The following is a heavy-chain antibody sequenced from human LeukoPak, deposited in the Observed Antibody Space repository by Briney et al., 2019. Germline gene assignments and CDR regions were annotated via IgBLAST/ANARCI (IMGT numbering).Heavy chain of an antibody. D-gene: IGHD6-6*01. J-gene: IGHJ6*03. V-gene: IGHV3-9*01. Sequence: GRSLRLSCAASGFTFDDYAMQWVRQAPGKGLEWVSGISWNGGSIGYADSVKGRFTISRDNAKNSLYLQMNSLRAEDTAVYYCARDSTRYSSSSWDYYYMDVWGKGTTVTVSS. CDR1: GFTFDDYA. CDR2: ISWNGGSI. CDR3: ARDSTRYSSSSWDYYYMDV.